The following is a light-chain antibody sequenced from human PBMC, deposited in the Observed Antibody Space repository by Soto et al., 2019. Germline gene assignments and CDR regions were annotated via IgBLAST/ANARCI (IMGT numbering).Light chain of an antibody. V-gene: IGLV2-14*03. J-gene: IGLJ1*01. CDR3: SSYTSSSTLV. CDR1: SSDVGGYNS. Sequence: QSALTQPASVSGSPGQSITISCTGTSSDVGGYNSVSWYQHHPGKAPKLMIYDVSNRPSGVSNRFSGSKSGNTASLTISGLQAEDEADYYCSSYTSSSTLVFGTGTKATVL. CDR2: DVS.